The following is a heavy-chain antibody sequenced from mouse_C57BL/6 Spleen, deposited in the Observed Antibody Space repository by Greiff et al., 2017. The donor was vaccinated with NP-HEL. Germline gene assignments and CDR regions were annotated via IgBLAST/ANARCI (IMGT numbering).Heavy chain of an antibody. CDR2: IYPGSGST. D-gene: IGHD1-1*01. J-gene: IGHJ1*03. V-gene: IGHV1-55*01. Sequence: QVQLQQPGAELVKPGASVKMSCKASGYTFTSYWITWVKQRPGQGLEWIGDIYPGSGSTNYNEKFKSKATLTVDTSSSTAYMQLSSLTSEDSAVYYCARKRIYYYGSSYGYFDVWGTGTTVTVSS. CDR3: ARKRIYYYGSSYGYFDV. CDR1: GYTFTSYW.